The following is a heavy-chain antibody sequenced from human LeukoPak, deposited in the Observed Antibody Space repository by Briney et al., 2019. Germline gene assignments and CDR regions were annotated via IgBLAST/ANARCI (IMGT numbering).Heavy chain of an antibody. Sequence: PSETLSLTCTVSGGSFSSYYWSWIRQPPGKGLEWIGYIYYSGSTNYNPSLKSRVTISVDTSKNQFSLELSSVTAADTAVYYCARWGSITTARFDYWGQGTLVTVSS. J-gene: IGHJ4*02. CDR1: GGSFSSYY. CDR2: IYYSGST. V-gene: IGHV4-59*01. D-gene: IGHD3-16*01. CDR3: ARWGSITTARFDY.